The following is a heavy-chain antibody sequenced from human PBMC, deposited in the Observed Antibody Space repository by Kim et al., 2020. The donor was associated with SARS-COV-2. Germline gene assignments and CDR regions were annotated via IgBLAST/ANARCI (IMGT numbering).Heavy chain of an antibody. CDR1: GYTFTSYA. D-gene: IGHD3-10*01. V-gene: IGHV7-4-1*02. Sequence: ASVKVSCKASGYTFTSYAMNWVRQAPGQGLEWMGLINTNTGNPTYAQGFTGRFVFSLDTSVRTAYLQISSLKAEDTAVYYCASSYYGSGSYYRYYYYYGMDVWGQGTTVTVSS. CDR3: ASSYYGSGSYYRYYYYYGMDV. CDR2: INTNTGNP. J-gene: IGHJ6*02.